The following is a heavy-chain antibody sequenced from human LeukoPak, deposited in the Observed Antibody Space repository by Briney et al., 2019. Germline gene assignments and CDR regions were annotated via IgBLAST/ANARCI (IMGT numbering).Heavy chain of an antibody. J-gene: IGHJ6*03. CDR2: IYYSGST. D-gene: IGHD6-6*01. CDR1: GGSISSSSYY. CDR3: ARGYSSSFPYYYYMDV. Sequence: SETLSLTCTVSGGSISSSSYYWGWVRQPPGKGLEWIGSIYYSGSTYYNPSLKSRVTISVDTSKNQFSLKLSSVTAADTAVYYCARGYSSSFPYYYYMDVWGKGTTVTVSS. V-gene: IGHV4-39*01.